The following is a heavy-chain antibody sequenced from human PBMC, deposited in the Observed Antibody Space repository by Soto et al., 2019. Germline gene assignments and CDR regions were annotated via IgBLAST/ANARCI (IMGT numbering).Heavy chain of an antibody. CDR2: IYYSGST. CDR3: VRSKPSLELLGGRAFDI. D-gene: IGHD1-7*01. CDR1: GGSISSSSYY. V-gene: IGHV4-39*01. J-gene: IGHJ3*02. Sequence: QLQLQESGPGLVKPSETLSLTCTVSGGSISSSSYYWGWIRQPPGKGLEWIGSIYYSGSTYYNPSLKRRVTISVDTSKNQFSLKLSSVTAADTAVYYCVRSKPSLELLGGRAFDIWGQGTMVTVSS.